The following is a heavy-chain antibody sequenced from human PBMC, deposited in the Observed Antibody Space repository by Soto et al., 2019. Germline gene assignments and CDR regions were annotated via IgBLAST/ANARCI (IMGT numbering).Heavy chain of an antibody. J-gene: IGHJ4*01. Sequence: SETLSLTCAVSGGSISSTNLWTWVRQPPGKGLEWIGEIYHTGSTTFNPSLKSRVTISVDKSKNHFSLKVSSVTAADTAVYFCARSPRSISTGGIDFWGQGILVTVS. D-gene: IGHD1-1*01. CDR1: GGSISSTNL. CDR2: IYHTGST. CDR3: ARSPRSISTGGIDF. V-gene: IGHV4-4*02.